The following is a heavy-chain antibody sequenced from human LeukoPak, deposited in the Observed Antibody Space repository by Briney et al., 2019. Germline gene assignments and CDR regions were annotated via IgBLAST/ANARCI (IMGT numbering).Heavy chain of an antibody. V-gene: IGHV1-46*03. J-gene: IGHJ5*02. CDR1: GYTFPSYF. CDR2: INPTGGST. CDR3: ALKCSGGSCYWFDP. D-gene: IGHD2-15*01. Sequence: ASVKVSCKASGYTFPSYFMHWVRQAPGQGLEWMGIINPTGGSTTYAQKFQGRVTITADESTSTAYMELSSLRSEDTAVYYCALKCSGGSCYWFDPWGQGTLVTVSS.